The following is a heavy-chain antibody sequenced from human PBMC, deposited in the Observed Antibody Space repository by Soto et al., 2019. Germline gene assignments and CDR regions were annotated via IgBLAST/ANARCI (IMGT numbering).Heavy chain of an antibody. Sequence: SETLSLTCTVSGGSISSCGYYWSWIRQHPGKGLEWIGYIYYSGSTYYNPSLKSRVTVSIDKSKSQSSLNVRSVTAADTAVYYCAKMERTQLWLLVQNWGQGLLVTVSS. D-gene: IGHD5-18*01. CDR2: IYYSGST. J-gene: IGHJ4*02. V-gene: IGHV4-31*03. CDR1: GGSISSCGYY. CDR3: AKMERTQLWLLVQN.